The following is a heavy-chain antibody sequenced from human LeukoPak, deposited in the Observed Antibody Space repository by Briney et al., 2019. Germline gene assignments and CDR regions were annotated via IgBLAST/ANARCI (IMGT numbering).Heavy chain of an antibody. CDR3: ASRLDSCSWPSRGLFDY. Sequence: SVKVSCKASGGTFSSYAISWVRQAPGQGLEWMGGIIPIFGTANYAQKFQGRVTITADESTSTAYMELSSLRSEDTAVYYCASRLDSCSWPSRGLFDYWGQGTLVAVSS. J-gene: IGHJ4*02. D-gene: IGHD6-13*01. V-gene: IGHV1-69*01. CDR1: GGTFSSYA. CDR2: IIPIFGTA.